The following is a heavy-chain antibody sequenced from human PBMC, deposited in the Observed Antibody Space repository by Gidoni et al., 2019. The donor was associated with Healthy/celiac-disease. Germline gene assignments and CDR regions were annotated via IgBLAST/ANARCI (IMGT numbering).Heavy chain of an antibody. CDR1: GLNCGDYA. J-gene: IGHJ4*02. V-gene: IGHV3-49*03. D-gene: IGHD3-10*01. Sequence: EVQLVESGVGLVQPGRSLRLSCTASGLNCGDYAIRWFRQAPGKVLEWVGFIRSKAYGGITEYAASVKGRFTISRDDSKIIAYLQMNSLKTYDTAVYYCTRRITMVRVVMTYYFDYWGQGTLVTVSS. CDR3: TRRITMVRVVMTYYFDY. CDR2: IRSKAYGGIT.